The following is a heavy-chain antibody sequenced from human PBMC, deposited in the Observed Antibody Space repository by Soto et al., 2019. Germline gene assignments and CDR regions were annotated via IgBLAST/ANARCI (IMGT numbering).Heavy chain of an antibody. V-gene: IGHV4-39*01. D-gene: IGHD3-22*01. CDR1: GGSTSSSSYY. CDR2: IYYSGTT. Sequence: SETLSLTCTVSGGSTSSSSYYWGWIRQPPGKGLAWIGNIYYSGTTDYNPSLKSRVTVSTDTSRNQFSLTLSSVTAADTAVYYSVRLFGNAFDIWGPGTLVTVSS. CDR3: VRLFGNAFDI. J-gene: IGHJ3*02.